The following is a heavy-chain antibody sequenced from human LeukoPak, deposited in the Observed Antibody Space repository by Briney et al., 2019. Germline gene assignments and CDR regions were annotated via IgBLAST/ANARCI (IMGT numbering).Heavy chain of an antibody. V-gene: IGHV1-18*04. CDR1: GYTFTSYG. CDR2: ISAYNGNT. J-gene: IGHJ5*02. CDR3: ARVPFGGSSSWYDGWFDP. D-gene: IGHD6-13*01. Sequence: ASVKVSCKASGYTFTSYGMSWVRQAPGQGLEWMGWISAYNGNTNYAQKLQGRVTMTTDTSTSTAYMELRSLRSDDTAVYYCARVPFGGSSSWYDGWFDPWGQGTLVTVSS.